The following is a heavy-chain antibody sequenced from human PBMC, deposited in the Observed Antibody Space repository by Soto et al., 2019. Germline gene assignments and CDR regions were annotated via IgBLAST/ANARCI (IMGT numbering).Heavy chain of an antibody. CDR1: GGSISSGGYS. J-gene: IGHJ4*02. CDR3: ARDRRSLYHDGSGLDY. Sequence: QLQLQESGSGLVRPSQTLSLSCAVPGGSISSGGYSWNWIRQSPGKGLEWIGYIYHGGSTYSNPSLESRVTLSVDTSKNQFSMRLNSVIAADTAVYYCARDRRSLYHDGSGLDYWGQGILVTVSS. D-gene: IGHD3-22*01. V-gene: IGHV4-30-2*06. CDR2: IYHGGST.